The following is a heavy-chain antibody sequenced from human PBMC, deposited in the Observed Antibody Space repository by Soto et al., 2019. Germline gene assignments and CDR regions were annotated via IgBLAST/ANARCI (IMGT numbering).Heavy chain of an antibody. CDR1: GLTFSSYG. CDR2: ISAGGGST. CDR3: AKRPERLITGTTAFDY. Sequence: GGSLRLSCAASGLTFSSYGMSCVRQAPGKGLEWVSAISAGGGSTYYADSVKGRFTISRDNSKNTLYLQMNSLRAEDTAVFYCAKRPERLITGTTAFDYWGQGTLVTVSS. D-gene: IGHD1-7*01. V-gene: IGHV3-23*01. J-gene: IGHJ4*02.